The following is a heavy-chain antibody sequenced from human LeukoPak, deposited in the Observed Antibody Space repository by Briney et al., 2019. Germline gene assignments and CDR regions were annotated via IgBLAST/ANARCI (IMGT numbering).Heavy chain of an antibody. V-gene: IGHV3-11*05. CDR1: GFTFSDYY. J-gene: IGHJ4*02. CDR2: ITSSSSDT. CDR3: ARDYDILTGYFRGGFDY. D-gene: IGHD3-9*01. Sequence: AGGSLRLSCSASGFTFSDYYMSWIRQAPGKGLEWISYITSSSSDTNYADSVKGRFTISRDNAKKSLYLQMNSLRAEDTAVYYCARDYDILTGYFRGGFDYWGQGTLVTVSS.